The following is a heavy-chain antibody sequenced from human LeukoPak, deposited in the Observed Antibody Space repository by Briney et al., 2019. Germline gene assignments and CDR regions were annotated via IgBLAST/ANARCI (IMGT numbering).Heavy chain of an antibody. CDR1: GFTVSSNY. CDR2: ISYDGSNK. CDR3: LADDY. J-gene: IGHJ4*02. V-gene: IGHV3-30-3*01. Sequence: GGSLRLSCAASGFTVSSNYMSWVRQAPGKGLEWVAVISYDGSNKYYADSVKGRFTISRDNSKNTLYLQMNSLRVEDTAVYYCLADDYWGQGTLVTVSS.